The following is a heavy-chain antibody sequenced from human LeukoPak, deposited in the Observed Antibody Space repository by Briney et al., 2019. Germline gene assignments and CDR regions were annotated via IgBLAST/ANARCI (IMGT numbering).Heavy chain of an antibody. CDR1: GFTFSRYR. Sequence: GGSLRLSCAASGFTFSRYRMSWVRQAPGKGLEWVANIKQDGSEKYYVDSVKGRCTISRDNAKNSLYLQMNSLRAEDTAVYYCAGGMSSGSFAPWGQGTLVTVSS. D-gene: IGHD1-26*01. CDR3: AGGMSSGSFAP. CDR2: IKQDGSEK. J-gene: IGHJ5*02. V-gene: IGHV3-7*02.